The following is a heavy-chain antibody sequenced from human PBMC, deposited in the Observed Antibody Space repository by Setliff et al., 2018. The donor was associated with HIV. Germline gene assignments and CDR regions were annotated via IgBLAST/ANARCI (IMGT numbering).Heavy chain of an antibody. CDR3: AKAAGMTCSGSSCYSDY. CDR2: ISRGGDSI. CDR1: GFTFWSHS. V-gene: IGHV3-48*01. D-gene: IGHD2-15*01. Sequence: GGSLRLSCAASGFTFWSHSMLWVRQAPGKGLQWVAYISRGGDSIFYEDSVKGRFTISRDNARNSLYLQMNSLRAEDTAVYSCAKAAGMTCSGSSCYSDYWGQGTLVTVSS. J-gene: IGHJ4*02.